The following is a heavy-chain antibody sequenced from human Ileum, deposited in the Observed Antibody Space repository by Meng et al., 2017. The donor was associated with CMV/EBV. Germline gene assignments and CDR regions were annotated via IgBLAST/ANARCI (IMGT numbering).Heavy chain of an antibody. J-gene: IGHJ4*02. Sequence: GSGVSSSNGDFCWGWVRQPPGQGLEWIATVYYSGTPFYNPALKSRVAISLDMSKNQFSLKLTSVTAADTALYYCAREVRITDYFDHWGQGMLVTVSS. V-gene: IGHV4-39*07. CDR2: VYYSGTP. CDR1: GVSSSNGDFC. CDR3: AREVRITDYFDH. D-gene: IGHD3-10*01.